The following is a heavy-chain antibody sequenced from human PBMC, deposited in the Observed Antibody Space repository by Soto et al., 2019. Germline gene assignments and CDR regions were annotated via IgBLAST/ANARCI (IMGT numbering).Heavy chain of an antibody. J-gene: IGHJ4*02. CDR1: GYTFTSYD. D-gene: IGHD7-27*01. Sequence: QVQLVQSGAEVKKPGASVKVSCKASGYTFTSYDINWVRQATGQGLEWMGWMNPNSGNTGYAQKFQGRVTMTRHTSISTAYMELSSLGSEDTAVYYCARNTPNSGDFHYWGQGTLVTVSS. V-gene: IGHV1-8*01. CDR2: MNPNSGNT. CDR3: ARNTPNSGDFHY.